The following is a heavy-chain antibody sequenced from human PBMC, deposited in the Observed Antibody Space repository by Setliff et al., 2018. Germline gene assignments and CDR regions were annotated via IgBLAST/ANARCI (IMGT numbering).Heavy chain of an antibody. D-gene: IGHD3-3*01. J-gene: IGHJ6*03. V-gene: IGHV4-61*09. CDR1: GGSISSGSYY. Sequence: SETLSLTCTVSGGSISSGSYYWSWIRQPAGKGLEWIGNIYSSGATKYNPSLKSRVTISVDTSKRQFSLNLLSVTAADTAVYYCARMSRYSEFWSGYAEDYYSSYIDVWGTGATVTVSS. CDR3: ARMSRYSEFWSGYAEDYYSSYIDV. CDR2: IYSSGAT.